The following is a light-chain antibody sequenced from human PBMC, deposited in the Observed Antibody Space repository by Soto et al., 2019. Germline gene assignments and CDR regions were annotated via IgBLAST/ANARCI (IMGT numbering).Light chain of an antibody. Sequence: EIVLTQSPATLSSSPGERVTLSCRASQSVSSYFAWYQQKPGQAPRLLIYDASNRATGIPARFSGSGSGTDLTLTISSLEPEDFAVYYCQQRSNGPLTFGQGTRLEIK. V-gene: IGKV3-11*01. J-gene: IGKJ5*01. CDR3: QQRSNGPLT. CDR2: DAS. CDR1: QSVSSY.